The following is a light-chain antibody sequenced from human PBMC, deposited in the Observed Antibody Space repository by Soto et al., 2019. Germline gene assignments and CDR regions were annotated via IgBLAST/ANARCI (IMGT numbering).Light chain of an antibody. Sequence: PGERATLSCRASQSVSSYLAWYQQKPGQAPSLLIFGASSRATGIPDRFSGSGSGTDFTLTISGLEPEDFAVYYCQQYGSSPGTFGQGTKVDIK. CDR2: GAS. J-gene: IGKJ1*01. CDR1: QSVSSY. V-gene: IGKV3-20*01. CDR3: QQYGSSPGT.